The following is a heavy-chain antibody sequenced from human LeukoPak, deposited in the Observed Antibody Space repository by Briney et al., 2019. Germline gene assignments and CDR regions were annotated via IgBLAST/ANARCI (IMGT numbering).Heavy chain of an antibody. D-gene: IGHD2-21*02. CDR2: ISAYNGNT. J-gene: IGHJ4*02. Sequence: GASVRVSCKASGYTFTSYGISWVRQAPGQGLEWMGWISAYNGNTNYAQKLQGRVTMTTDTSTSTAYMELRGLRSDDTAVYYCARVGAYCGGDCYLGYWGQGTLVTVSS. CDR3: ARVGAYCGGDCYLGY. V-gene: IGHV1-18*01. CDR1: GYTFTSYG.